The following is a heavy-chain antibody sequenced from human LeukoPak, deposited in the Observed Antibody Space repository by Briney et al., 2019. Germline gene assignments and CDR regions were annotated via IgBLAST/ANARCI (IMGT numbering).Heavy chain of an antibody. D-gene: IGHD1-26*01. CDR1: GYTFTSYD. J-gene: IGHJ4*02. CDR3: ARISEWEPVDY. CDR2: INPNNGGT. Sequence: ASVKVSCKASGYTFTSYDINWVRQAPGQGLEWMGWINPNNGGTNYAQKFQGRVTMTRDTSISTAYMELSRLRSDDTAVYYCARISEWEPVDYWGQGTLVTVSS. V-gene: IGHV1-2*02.